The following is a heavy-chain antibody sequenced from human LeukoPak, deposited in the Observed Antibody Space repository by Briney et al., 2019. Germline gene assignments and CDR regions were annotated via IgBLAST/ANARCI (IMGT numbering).Heavy chain of an antibody. J-gene: IGHJ5*01. CDR1: GGSIGDDY. V-gene: IGHV4-59*08. Sequence: SETLSLPCSVSGGSIGDDYWGWIRQSPGSGLEWIGYIYISETTTYNPSLEGRVTISVDKAKSQVTLKLRSVTAADTAVYYCARQYLYNWFDFWGQGTLVIVSS. CDR2: IYISETT. CDR3: ARQYLYNWFDF.